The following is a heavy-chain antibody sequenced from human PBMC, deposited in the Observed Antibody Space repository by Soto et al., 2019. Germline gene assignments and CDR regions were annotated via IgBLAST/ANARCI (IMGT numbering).Heavy chain of an antibody. V-gene: IGHV3-30-3*01. CDR1: GFTFSSYA. Sequence: PGGSLRLSCAASGFTFSSYAMHWVRQAPGKGLEWVAVISYDGSNKYYADSVKGRFTISRDNSKNTLYLQMNSLRAEDTAVYYCARDLWDGYGEYSSGWYGYFDYWGQGTLVTVSS. CDR2: ISYDGSNK. D-gene: IGHD6-19*01. CDR3: ARDLWDGYGEYSSGWYGYFDY. J-gene: IGHJ4*02.